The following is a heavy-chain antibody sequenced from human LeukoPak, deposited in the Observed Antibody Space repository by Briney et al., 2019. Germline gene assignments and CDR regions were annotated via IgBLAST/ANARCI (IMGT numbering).Heavy chain of an antibody. CDR2: IYSGGST. Sequence: GGSLRLSCAASGFTVSSNYMSWVRQAPGTGLEWVSIIYSGGSTYCADSVKGRFTISRDNSKNMLYLQMNDLRAEDTAVYYCARDHYPNNWFDPWGQGTLVTVSS. CDR3: ARDHYPNNWFDP. D-gene: IGHD1-26*01. J-gene: IGHJ5*02. V-gene: IGHV3-53*01. CDR1: GFTVSSNY.